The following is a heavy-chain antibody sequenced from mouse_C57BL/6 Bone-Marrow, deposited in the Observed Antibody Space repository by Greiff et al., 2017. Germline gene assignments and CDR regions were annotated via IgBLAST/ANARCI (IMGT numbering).Heavy chain of an antibody. V-gene: IGHV14-4*01. CDR2: IDPENGDT. CDR1: GFNIKDDY. CDR3: TTLDYYGSEAWFAY. D-gene: IGHD1-1*01. J-gene: IGHJ3*01. Sequence: EVQLQQSGAELVRPGASVKLSCTASGFNIKDDYMHWVKQRPEQGLEWIGWIDPENGDTEYASKFQGKATITADTSSNKAYLQLSSLTSEDTAVYYCTTLDYYGSEAWFAYWGQGTLVTVSA.